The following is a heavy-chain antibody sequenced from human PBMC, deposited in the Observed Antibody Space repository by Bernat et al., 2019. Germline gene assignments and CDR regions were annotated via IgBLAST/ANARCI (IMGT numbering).Heavy chain of an antibody. CDR3: TRSKDSGSYYSVQHANFDC. D-gene: IGHD1-26*01. CDR2: IDGGNGGT. V-gene: IGHV1-3*01. J-gene: IGHJ4*02. Sequence: QVQLVQSGAEVKKPGASVRVSCKASGLTFTGYAIHWVRQAPGQSLEWMGWIDGGNGGTSYSQKFQGRVTFSRDTSANTVYMDLSSLRSEDTAVYYCTRSKDSGSYYSVQHANFDCWGQGTLVTVSS. CDR1: GLTFTGYA.